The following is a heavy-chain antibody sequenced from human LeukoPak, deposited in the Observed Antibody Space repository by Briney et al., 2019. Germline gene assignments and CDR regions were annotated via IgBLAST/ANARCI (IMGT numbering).Heavy chain of an antibody. J-gene: IGHJ4*02. CDR2: INHSGST. D-gene: IGHD3-22*01. CDR3: ARHSRSSDSSGYYFDY. V-gene: IGHV4-34*01. Sequence: SETLSLTCTVSGGSISSYYWSWIRQPPGKGLEWIGEINHSGSTNYNPSPKSRVTISVDTSKNQFSLKLSSVTAADTAVYYCARHSRSSDSSGYYFDYWGQGTLVTVSS. CDR1: GGSISSYY.